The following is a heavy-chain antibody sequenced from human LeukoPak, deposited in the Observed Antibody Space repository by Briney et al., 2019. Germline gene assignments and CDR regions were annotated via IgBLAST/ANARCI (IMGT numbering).Heavy chain of an antibody. D-gene: IGHD2-15*01. V-gene: IGHV3-23*01. CDR2: ISGSGGST. CDR1: GFTLSSYA. J-gene: IGHJ4*02. CDR3: AKESVVVVAATYFDN. Sequence: GGSLRLSCAASGFTLSSYAMTWVRQAPGKGLEWVSTISGSGGSTNYADSVKGRFTISRDHSKNTLYLQMNSLRAEDTAVYYCAKESVVVVAATYFDNWGQGTLVTVSS.